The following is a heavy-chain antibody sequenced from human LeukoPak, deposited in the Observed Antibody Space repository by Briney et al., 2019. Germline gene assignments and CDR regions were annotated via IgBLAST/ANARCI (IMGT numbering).Heavy chain of an antibody. CDR3: TRGATVT. J-gene: IGHJ5*02. CDR2: IKSKTGGGTT. D-gene: IGHD4-17*01. Sequence: GGSLRLSCAASGFTFSNAWMSWVRQAPGKGLEWVGRIKSKTGGGTTDYAAPVKGRFTISRDDSKNTLYLQMNSLKTEDTAVYYCTRGATVTWGQGTLVTVSS. CDR1: GFTFSNAW. V-gene: IGHV3-15*01.